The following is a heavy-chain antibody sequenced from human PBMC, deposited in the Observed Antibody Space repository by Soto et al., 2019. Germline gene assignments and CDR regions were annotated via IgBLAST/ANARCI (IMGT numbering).Heavy chain of an antibody. D-gene: IGHD2-2*01. CDR3: ARDRYCSSTSCRYYYYYYGMDV. V-gene: IGHV3-7*03. CDR2: IKQDGSEK. CDR1: GFTFSSYW. Sequence: GGSLRLSCAASGFTFSSYWMSWVRQAPGKGLEWVANIKQDGSEKYYVDSVKGRFTISRDNAKNSLYLQMNSLRAEDTAVYYCARDRYCSSTSCRYYYYYYGMDVWGQGTTVTVSS. J-gene: IGHJ6*02.